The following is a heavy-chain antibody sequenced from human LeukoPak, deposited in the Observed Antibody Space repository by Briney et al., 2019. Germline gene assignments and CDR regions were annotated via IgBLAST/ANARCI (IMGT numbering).Heavy chain of an antibody. CDR1: GYTFTGYY. CDR3: ARNLVYDILTGYQYYFDY. V-gene: IGHV1-18*04. Sequence: ASVKVSCKASGYTFTGYYMHWVRQAPGQGLEWMGWISAYNGNTNYAQKLQGRVTMTTDTSTSTAYMELRSLRSDDTAVYYCARNLVYDILTGYQYYFDYWGQGTLVTVSS. CDR2: ISAYNGNT. D-gene: IGHD3-9*01. J-gene: IGHJ4*02.